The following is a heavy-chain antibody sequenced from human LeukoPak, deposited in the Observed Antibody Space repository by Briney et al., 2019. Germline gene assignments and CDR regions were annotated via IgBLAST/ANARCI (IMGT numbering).Heavy chain of an antibody. V-gene: IGHV3-7*01. CDR2: IKQDGSEK. CDR3: ASHPYDFWHFDY. Sequence: GGSLRLSCAASGFTFSSDWMSGVRQAPGKRREWVANIKQDGSEKYYVDSVKVRLTISRDNAKNSLYLQMNSLRAEDTAVYYCASHPYDFWHFDYWGQGTLVTVSS. J-gene: IGHJ4*02. CDR1: GFTFSSDW. D-gene: IGHD3-3*01.